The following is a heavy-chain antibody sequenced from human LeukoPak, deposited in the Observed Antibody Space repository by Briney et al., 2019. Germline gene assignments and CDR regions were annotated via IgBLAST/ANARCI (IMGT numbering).Heavy chain of an antibody. Sequence: SETQSLTCTVSGASMSAYRWSWVRQSPEKGLEWIGCINTKGETSYNPSLKSRVTTSVDTSKSQFSLRLTSVTAADTAVYYCATSNDAKIAPFDHWGQGAPVTVSS. D-gene: IGHD2-21*01. CDR2: INTKGET. CDR3: ATSNDAKIAPFDH. CDR1: GASMSAYR. V-gene: IGHV4-4*09. J-gene: IGHJ4*02.